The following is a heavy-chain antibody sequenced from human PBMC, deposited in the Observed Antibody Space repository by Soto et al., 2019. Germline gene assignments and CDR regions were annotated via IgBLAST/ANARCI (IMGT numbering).Heavy chain of an antibody. D-gene: IGHD6-6*01. Sequence: VESLKISCKGSGYIFTSYWISWVLQMPGKGLEWMGRIDPSDSYTNYSPSFQGHVTISADKSISTAYLQWSSLKASDTAMYYCAARPPNYGMDVWGQGTTVTVSS. V-gene: IGHV5-10-1*01. J-gene: IGHJ6*02. CDR1: GYIFTSYW. CDR3: AARPPNYGMDV. CDR2: IDPSDSYT.